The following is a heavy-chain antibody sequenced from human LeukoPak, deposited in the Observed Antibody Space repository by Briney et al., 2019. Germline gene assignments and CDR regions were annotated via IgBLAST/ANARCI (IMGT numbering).Heavy chain of an antibody. J-gene: IGHJ3*02. CDR2: IYTSGST. CDR1: GGSISSYY. Sequence: SETLSLTCTVSGGSISSYYWSWIRQPAGKGLEWIGRIYTSGSTNYNPPLKSRVTMSVDTSKNQFSLKLSSVTAADTAVYYCARGGAWFGEVFHDAFDIWGQGKMVTGSS. V-gene: IGHV4-4*07. D-gene: IGHD3-10*01. CDR3: ARGGAWFGEVFHDAFDI.